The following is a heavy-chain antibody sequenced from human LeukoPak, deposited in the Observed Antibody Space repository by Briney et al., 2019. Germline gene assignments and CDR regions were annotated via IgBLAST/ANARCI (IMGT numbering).Heavy chain of an antibody. CDR2: ISSTSSYI. CDR3: ATGGTYFDC. Sequence: PGGALRLSCAPSGFTFSGYTMNWVRPAPGKGLEWISSISSTSSYIYYADSVKGRFTISRDNAKNSLYLQMNSLRAEDTAVYYCATGGTYFDCWGQGTLVTVSS. CDR1: GFTFSGYT. D-gene: IGHD1-26*01. V-gene: IGHV3-21*01. J-gene: IGHJ4*02.